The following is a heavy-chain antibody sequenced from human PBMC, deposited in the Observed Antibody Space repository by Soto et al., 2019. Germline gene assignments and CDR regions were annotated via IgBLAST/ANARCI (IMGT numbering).Heavy chain of an antibody. CDR2: IYYSGST. CDR1: GGSISSGDYY. J-gene: IGHJ4*02. V-gene: IGHV4-30-4*01. Sequence: QVQLQESGPGLVKPSQTLSLTCTVSGGSISSGDYYWSWIRQPPGKGLEWIGYIYYSGSTYYNPSLKSRVNISVDTSKNQFSLKLSSVTAADTAVYYCARGGRDGYNWADYWGQGTLVTVSS. CDR3: ARGGRDGYNWADY. D-gene: IGHD5-12*01.